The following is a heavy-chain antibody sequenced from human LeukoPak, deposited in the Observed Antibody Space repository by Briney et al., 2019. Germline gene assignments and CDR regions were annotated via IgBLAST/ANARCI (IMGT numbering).Heavy chain of an antibody. D-gene: IGHD2-2*02. V-gene: IGHV5-51*01. J-gene: IGHJ3*02. CDR3: ARLVAIPDAFDI. Sequence: GESLKISCKVSGYSFSSYWIGWVRQMPGKGLEWMGIIFPGDSDTRYSPSFQGQVTISADKSINTAYLQWSNLKASDTAMYFCARLVAIPDAFDIWGQGIMVTVSS. CDR1: GYSFSSYW. CDR2: IFPGDSDT.